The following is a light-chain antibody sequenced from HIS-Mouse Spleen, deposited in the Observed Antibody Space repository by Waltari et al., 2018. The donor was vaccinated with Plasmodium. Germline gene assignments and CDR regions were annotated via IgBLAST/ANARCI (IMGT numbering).Light chain of an antibody. CDR3: QAWDSSTYV. Sequence: SYELTQPPSVSVSPGQTASITCSGVKLGDQSACCYQQKPGQSPVLVIYQDSKRPSGIPERFSGSNSGNTATLTISGTQAMDEADYYCQAWDSSTYVFGTGTKVTVL. V-gene: IGLV3-1*01. J-gene: IGLJ1*01. CDR2: QDS. CDR1: KLGDQS.